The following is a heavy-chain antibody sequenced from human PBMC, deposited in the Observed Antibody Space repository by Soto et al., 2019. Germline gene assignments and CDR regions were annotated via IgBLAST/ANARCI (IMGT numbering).Heavy chain of an antibody. J-gene: IGHJ5*01. Sequence: ASVKVSCKASGYTFTSYGISWVRQAPGQGLEWMGWISAYNGNTNYAQKLQGRVTMTTDTSTSTAYMELRSLRSDDTAVYYCARDVSWSYYFFKPWFDSWGQGTLVTVSS. CDR1: GYTFTSYG. D-gene: IGHD3-10*01. CDR2: ISAYNGNT. V-gene: IGHV1-18*01. CDR3: ARDVSWSYYFFKPWFDS.